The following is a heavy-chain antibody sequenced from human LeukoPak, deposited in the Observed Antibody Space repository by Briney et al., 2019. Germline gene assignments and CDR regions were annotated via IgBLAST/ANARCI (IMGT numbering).Heavy chain of an antibody. D-gene: IGHD5-18*01. CDR1: GFASSSYG. Sequence: GSLRLSCAASGFASSSYGMHWVRQAPSKGLEWVAVIWYDGSTKYYADSVKGRFTISRDNSKNTLYLQMNSLRAEDTAVYFCARLDTAMVYYYGMDVWGQGTTVTVSS. J-gene: IGHJ6*02. V-gene: IGHV3-33*01. CDR2: IWYDGSTK. CDR3: ARLDTAMVYYYGMDV.